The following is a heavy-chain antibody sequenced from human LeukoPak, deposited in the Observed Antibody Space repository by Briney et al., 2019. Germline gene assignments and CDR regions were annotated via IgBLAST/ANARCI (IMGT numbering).Heavy chain of an antibody. D-gene: IGHD2-15*01. CDR2: ISGSGGST. CDR1: GFTFSSYG. J-gene: IGHJ6*03. V-gene: IGHV3-23*01. CDR3: AKGRLIGMSGGGSCYCFSFYYYYYMDV. Sequence: QPGGSLRLSCAASGFTFSSYGMSWVRQAPGKGLEWVSAISGSGGSTYYVDSVKGRFTISRDNSKNTLYLQMNSLRAEDTAVYYCAKGRLIGMSGGGSCYCFSFYYYYYMDVWGKGTTVTVSS.